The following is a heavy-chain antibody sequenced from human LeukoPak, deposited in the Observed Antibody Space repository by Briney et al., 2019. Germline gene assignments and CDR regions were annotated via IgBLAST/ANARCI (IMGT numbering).Heavy chain of an antibody. CDR1: GGSISSYY. D-gene: IGHD3-22*01. Sequence: SETLSLTCTVSGGSISSYYWSWIRQPAGKGLEWIGRIYTSGSTNYNPSLKSRVTMSVDTSKNQFSLKLSSVTAADTAVYYCARVGDSSGYYQGGYFDYWGQRTLVTVSS. CDR3: ARVGDSSGYYQGGYFDY. V-gene: IGHV4-4*07. J-gene: IGHJ4*02. CDR2: IYTSGST.